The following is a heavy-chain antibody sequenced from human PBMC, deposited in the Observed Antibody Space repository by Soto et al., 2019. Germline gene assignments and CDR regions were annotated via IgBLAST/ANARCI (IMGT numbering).Heavy chain of an antibody. CDR3: ARLSTSPSKDLSYSYYSIDV. V-gene: IGHV5-51*01. CDR2: IYPFDSDT. J-gene: IGHJ6*02. CDR1: EYTFTNYW. D-gene: IGHD2-15*01. Sequence: GESLKISCKGSEYTFTNYWIGWVRQMPGKGLEWMGIIYPFDSDTRYSPSFQGQVTISADKSISTAYLQWSSLKASDTAMYFCARLSTSPSKDLSYSYYSIDVWGPGTTVTVS.